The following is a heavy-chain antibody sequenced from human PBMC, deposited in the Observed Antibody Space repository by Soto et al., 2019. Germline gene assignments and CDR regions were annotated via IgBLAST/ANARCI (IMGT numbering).Heavy chain of an antibody. CDR1: GGTFSSYA. V-gene: IGHV1-69*06. D-gene: IGHD2-2*01. CDR3: AGGGGYCSSTSCPSPFDY. Sequence: QVQLVQSGAEVKKPGSSVKVSCKASGGTFSSYAISWVRQAPGQGLEWMGGIIPIFGTANYAQKFQGRVKITGGKSKGTAYMGRSRLRSEDTAVYYWAGGGGYCSSTSCPSPFDYWGQGTLVTVSS. CDR2: IIPIFGTA. J-gene: IGHJ4*02.